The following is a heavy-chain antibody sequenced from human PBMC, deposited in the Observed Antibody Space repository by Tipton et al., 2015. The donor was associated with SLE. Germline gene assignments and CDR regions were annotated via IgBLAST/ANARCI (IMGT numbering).Heavy chain of an antibody. CDR1: GGSISSGDYY. Sequence: TLSLTCTVSGGSISSGDYYWGWIRQPPGKGLEWIGYIYYSGSTYYNPSLKSRVTISVDTSKNQFSLKLSSVTVADTAVYYCASSYDFWSGYFDYWGQGTLVTVSS. CDR3: ASSYDFWSGYFDY. J-gene: IGHJ4*02. V-gene: IGHV4-30-4*01. CDR2: IYYSGST. D-gene: IGHD3-3*01.